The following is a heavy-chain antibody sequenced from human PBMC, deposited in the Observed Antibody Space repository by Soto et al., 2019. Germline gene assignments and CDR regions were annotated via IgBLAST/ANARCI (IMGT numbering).Heavy chain of an antibody. V-gene: IGHV1-2*02. CDR1: GYSFTDYY. CDR2: MNPNSDGA. J-gene: IGHJ5*02. CDR3: ARGGGSGWHGDWFDP. Sequence: VHLVQSGAEVKAPGASVKVSCKASGYSFTDYYIHWVRQAPGQGLEWMGWMNPNSDGANYAQKFRGRVTMTRDKSIRTAYMEVNRLTSDDTAVYFCARGGGSGWHGDWFDPWGQGTLATVSS. D-gene: IGHD6-19*01.